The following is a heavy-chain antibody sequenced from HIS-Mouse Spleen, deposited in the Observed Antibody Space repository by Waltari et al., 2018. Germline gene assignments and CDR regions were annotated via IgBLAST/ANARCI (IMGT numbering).Heavy chain of an antibody. CDR3: ARDLGYSSSSEVWFDP. CDR1: GFTFSSYW. Sequence: EVQLVESGGGLVQPGGSLRLSCAASGFTFSSYWMHWVRQAPGKGLVWGSRINRDGRSTSYADSVKGRFTISRDNAKNTLYLQMNSLRAEDTAVYYCARDLGYSSSSEVWFDPWGQGTLVTVSS. J-gene: IGHJ5*02. V-gene: IGHV3-74*01. CDR2: INRDGRST. D-gene: IGHD6-6*01.